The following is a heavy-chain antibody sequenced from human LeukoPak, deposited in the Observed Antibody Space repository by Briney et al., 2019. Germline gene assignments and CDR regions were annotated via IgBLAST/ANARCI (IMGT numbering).Heavy chain of an antibody. D-gene: IGHD3-22*01. CDR3: AKDGYYDSSGYRQLEFDY. V-gene: IGHV1-69*13. Sequence: SVKVSCKASGGTFSSYAISWVRQAPGQGLEWRGGIIPIFGTANYAQKFQGRVTITADESTSTAYMELSSLRSEDTAVYYCAKDGYYDSSGYRQLEFDYWGQGTLVTVSS. J-gene: IGHJ4*02. CDR2: IIPIFGTA. CDR1: GGTFSSYA.